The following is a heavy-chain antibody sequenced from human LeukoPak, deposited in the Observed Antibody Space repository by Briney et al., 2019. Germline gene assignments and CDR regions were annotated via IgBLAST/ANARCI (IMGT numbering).Heavy chain of an antibody. V-gene: IGHV3-15*01. CDR2: IKSKTGGATT. CDR3: TTRANYYDSSGYYRQPRTNDY. J-gene: IGHJ4*02. D-gene: IGHD3-22*01. Sequence: PGGALRLSRAPSRFTFSNAWMSGVPQAPRKGLEGVGRIKSKTGGATTDYAATVKGRFTISRDDSKNTLYLQMNSLKTEDTAVYYCTTRANYYDSSGYYRQPRTNDYWGQGTLVTVSS. CDR1: RFTFSNAW.